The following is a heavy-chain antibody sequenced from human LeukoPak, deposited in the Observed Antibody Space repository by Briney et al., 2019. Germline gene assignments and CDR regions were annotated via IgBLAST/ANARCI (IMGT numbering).Heavy chain of an antibody. CDR2: INPSGGST. CDR3: ARDRDYGSGVFDY. Sequence: GASVKVSCKASGYTFTTYYMHWVRQAPGQGLEWMGIINPSGGSTSNAQKFQGRVTMTRDTSISTAYMELNRLRSDDTAVYYCARDRDYGSGVFDYWGQGTLVTVSS. CDR1: GYTFTTYY. V-gene: IGHV1-46*01. D-gene: IGHD3-10*01. J-gene: IGHJ4*02.